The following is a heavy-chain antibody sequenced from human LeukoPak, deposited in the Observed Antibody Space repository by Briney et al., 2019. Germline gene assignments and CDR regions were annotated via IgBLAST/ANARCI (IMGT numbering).Heavy chain of an antibody. J-gene: IGHJ5*02. V-gene: IGHV4-34*01. CDR2: INHSGST. CDR3: ARGENILTGYYNGGWFDP. D-gene: IGHD3-9*01. CDR1: GGSFSGYY. Sequence: SETLSLTCAVYGGSFSGYYWSWIRQPPGKGLKWIGEINHSGSTNYNPSLKSRVTISVDTSKNQFSLKLSSVTAADTAVYYCARGENILTGYYNGGWFDPWGQGTLVTVSS.